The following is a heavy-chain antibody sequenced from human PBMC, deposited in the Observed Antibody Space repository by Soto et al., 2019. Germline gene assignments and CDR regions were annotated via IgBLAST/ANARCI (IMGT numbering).Heavy chain of an antibody. J-gene: IGHJ3*02. CDR2: TYYRSKWYN. D-gene: IGHD2-15*01. CDR1: GDSVSSNSAA. CDR3: ARDWYCSGGSCYSDAFDI. Sequence: PSQTLSLTCAISGDSVSSNSAAWNWIRQSPSRGLEWLGRTYYRSKWYNDYAVSVKSRITINPDTSKNQFSLQLNSVTPEDTAVYYCARDWYCSGGSCYSDAFDIWGQGTMVTVSS. V-gene: IGHV6-1*01.